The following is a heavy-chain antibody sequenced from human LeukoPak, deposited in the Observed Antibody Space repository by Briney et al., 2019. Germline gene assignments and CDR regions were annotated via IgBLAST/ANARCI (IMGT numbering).Heavy chain of an antibody. J-gene: IGHJ4*02. CDR1: GFTFSSYA. CDR3: VRVTYYSGSGSYDNLDY. CDR2: ISGSGSST. Sequence: GGSLRLSCAASGFTFSSYAMTWVRQAPGNGLEWVSAISGSGSSTYYADSVKGRFTISRDNSKNTLSLQMNNLRAEDTAMYYCVRVTYYSGSGSYDNLDYWGQGTLVTVSS. D-gene: IGHD3-10*01. V-gene: IGHV3-23*01.